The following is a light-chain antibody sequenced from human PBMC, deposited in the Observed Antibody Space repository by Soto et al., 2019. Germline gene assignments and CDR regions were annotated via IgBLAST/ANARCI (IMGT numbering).Light chain of an antibody. Sequence: QSALTQPPSASGSPGLSVTISCTGTSSDVGGYNCVSWYQQHPGKAPKLMIYEVSKRPSGVPDRFSGSKSGNTASLTVSGLQAEYEADYYCSSYAGSNIPVVFGGGTKLTVL. CDR2: EVS. CDR1: SSDVGGYNC. CDR3: SSYAGSNIPVV. V-gene: IGLV2-8*01. J-gene: IGLJ2*01.